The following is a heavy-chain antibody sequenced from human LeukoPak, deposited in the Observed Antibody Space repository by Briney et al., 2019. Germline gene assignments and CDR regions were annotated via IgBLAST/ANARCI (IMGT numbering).Heavy chain of an antibody. Sequence: GGSLRLSCAASGFPFSRYAMSWVRQTPERGLEWVSVISGSDGSRYYADSVRGRFTISRDDSRNTVYLQMNNLRAEDTAVYYCAKQVSCDTTTCYSGMPPDYWGQGTLVTVSS. J-gene: IGHJ4*02. CDR2: ISGSDGSR. V-gene: IGHV3-23*01. CDR3: AKQVSCDTTTCYSGMPPDY. D-gene: IGHD2/OR15-2a*01. CDR1: GFPFSRYA.